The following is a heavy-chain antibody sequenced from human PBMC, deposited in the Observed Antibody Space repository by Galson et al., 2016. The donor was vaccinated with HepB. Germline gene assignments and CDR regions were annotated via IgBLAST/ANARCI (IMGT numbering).Heavy chain of an antibody. CDR2: SYHSEST. V-gene: IGHV4-4*01. CDR3: ASVRGGCSSTTCYLDS. J-gene: IGHJ4*02. D-gene: IGHD2-2*01. Sequence: GLEWIGESYHSESTNYNPSLKSRVSISLDKSKNQFSLRLNSVSAEDTAVYFCASVRGGCSSTTCYLDSWGQGTLVTVSS.